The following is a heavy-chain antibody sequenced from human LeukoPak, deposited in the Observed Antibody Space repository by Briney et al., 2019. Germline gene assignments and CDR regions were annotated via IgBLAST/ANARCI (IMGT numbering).Heavy chain of an antibody. D-gene: IGHD2-21*01. CDR2: ISATSTFI. Sequence: PGGSLRLSCSASGFTFSRHHMTWVRQAPGKGLEWVSSISATSTFIEDADSVKGRFTISRDNAKNSVYLQMDSLKDVDTAVYYCATIPTGGLVRAGVIDVWGQGTTVTVSS. V-gene: IGHV3-21*01. CDR1: GFTFSRHH. J-gene: IGHJ6*02. CDR3: ATIPTGGLVRAGVIDV.